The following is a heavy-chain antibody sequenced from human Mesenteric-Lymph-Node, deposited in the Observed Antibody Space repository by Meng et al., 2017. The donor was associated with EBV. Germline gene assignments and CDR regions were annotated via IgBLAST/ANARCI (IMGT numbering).Heavy chain of an antibody. V-gene: IGHV1-18*04. Sequence: QVQLVQSGAEGKKPGSSVNVSCKTSGDTFSTYAITWVRQAPGQGLEWMGWISVDSGNTNYAQKVRDRVTMTTDFSTNTAYMELRSLTSDETAVYYCARGGLSIDYWGLGTLVTVSS. D-gene: IGHD3-16*01. CDR1: GDTFSTYA. J-gene: IGHJ4*02. CDR2: ISVDSGNT. CDR3: ARGGLSIDY.